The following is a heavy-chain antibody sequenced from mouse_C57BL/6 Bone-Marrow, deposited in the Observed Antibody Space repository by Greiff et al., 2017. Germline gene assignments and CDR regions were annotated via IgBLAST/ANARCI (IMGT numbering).Heavy chain of an antibody. V-gene: IGHV1-69*01. Sequence: QVQLQQSVAELVLPGASVKLSCTASGYTFTSYCMHWVKQRPEQGLEWIGEIDPSDSYTNYTPKFQGKSTLAADTSSSTAYLQLSSLTSEDSAVYYCARDERLSASFAYWGQGALVTVSA. D-gene: IGHD3-2*02. CDR1: GYTFTSYC. CDR2: IDPSDSYT. J-gene: IGHJ3*01. CDR3: ARDERLSASFAY.